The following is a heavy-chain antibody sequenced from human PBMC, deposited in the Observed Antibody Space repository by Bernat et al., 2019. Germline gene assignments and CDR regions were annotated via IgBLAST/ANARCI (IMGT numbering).Heavy chain of an antibody. V-gene: IGHV3-30-3*01. CDR1: GFTFSSYA. D-gene: IGHD2-15*01. CDR3: ARGPPQYCSGDGCYLGLDY. J-gene: IGHJ4*02. CDR2: ISFDGNNK. Sequence: QVQLVESGGGVVQPGRSLRLSCAASGFTFSSYAMHWVRQAPGKGLEWVAVISFDGNNKYYADSVKGRFTISRDNSKSTLFLQMNSLRAEDTAVYYCARGPPQYCSGDGCYLGLDYLGRGTLVTVSS.